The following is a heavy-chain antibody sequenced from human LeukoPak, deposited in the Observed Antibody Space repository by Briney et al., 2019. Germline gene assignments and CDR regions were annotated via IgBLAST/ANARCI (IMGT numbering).Heavy chain of an antibody. Sequence: GGSLRLSCAASGFTFSSYAMSWVSQAPGKGLEWVSAISGSGGSTYYADSVKGRFTISRDNSKNTLYLQMNSLRAEGTAVYYCAKRLSSSWSLFDYWGQGTLVTVSS. CDR1: GFTFSSYA. D-gene: IGHD6-13*01. J-gene: IGHJ4*02. V-gene: IGHV3-23*01. CDR2: ISGSGGST. CDR3: AKRLSSSWSLFDY.